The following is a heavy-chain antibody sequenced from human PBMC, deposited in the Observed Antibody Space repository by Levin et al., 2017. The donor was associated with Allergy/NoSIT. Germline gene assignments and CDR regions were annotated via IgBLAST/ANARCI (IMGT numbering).Heavy chain of an antibody. CDR1: GGSIRNISYY. CDR2: IYVSGYT. CDR3: ARVRSERRSWVGCDY. Sequence: PSETLSLTCTVSGGSIRNISYYGSWIRQPAGKGLEWIGRIYVSGYTNYNPSLKSRVTISVDTSKNQLSLKLNSVTAADTAVFYYARVRSERRSWVGCDYWGQGTLVTVSS. V-gene: IGHV4-61*02. J-gene: IGHJ4*02. D-gene: IGHD1-1*01.